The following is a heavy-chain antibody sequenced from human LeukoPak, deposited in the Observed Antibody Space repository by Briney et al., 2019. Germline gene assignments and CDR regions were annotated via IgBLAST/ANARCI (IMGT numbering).Heavy chain of an antibody. Sequence: PSETLSLTCTVSGGSISSYYWSWIRQPPGKGLEWIGYIYYSGSTNYNPSLKSRVTISVDTSKNQFSLKLSSVTAADTAVYYCARGGSSWYESFPVWWYFDLWGRGTLVTVSS. J-gene: IGHJ2*01. CDR1: GGSISSYY. CDR3: ARGGSSWYESFPVWWYFDL. D-gene: IGHD6-13*01. V-gene: IGHV4-59*01. CDR2: IYYSGST.